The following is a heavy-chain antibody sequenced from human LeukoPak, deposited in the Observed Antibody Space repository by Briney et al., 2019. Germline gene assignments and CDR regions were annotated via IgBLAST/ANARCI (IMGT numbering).Heavy chain of an antibody. CDR3: AKGIYDYALDF. V-gene: IGHV3-23*01. CDR2: ISASGYNT. CDR1: GFSFSSYA. D-gene: IGHD4/OR15-4a*01. J-gene: IGHJ4*02. Sequence: PGGSLRLSCEASGFSFSSYAMSWVRQSPGKGLEWVSLISASGYNTYYAGSVKGRFTIPRDNSKNTLNLQMNSLRAEDTALYYCAKGIYDYALDFWGQGALVTVSS.